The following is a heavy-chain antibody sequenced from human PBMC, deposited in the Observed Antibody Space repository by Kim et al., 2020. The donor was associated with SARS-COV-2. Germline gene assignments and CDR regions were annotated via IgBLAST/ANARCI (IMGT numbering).Heavy chain of an antibody. CDR1: GFTFSSYG. CDR2: IWYDGSNK. Sequence: GGSLRLSCAASGFTFSSYGMHWVRQAPGKGLEWVAVIWYDGSNKYYADSVKGRFTISRDNSKNTLYLQMNSLRAEDTAVYYCARDIAARRRNTTPLGDYWGQGTLVTVSS. J-gene: IGHJ4*02. V-gene: IGHV3-33*01. D-gene: IGHD6-6*01. CDR3: ARDIAARRRNTTPLGDY.